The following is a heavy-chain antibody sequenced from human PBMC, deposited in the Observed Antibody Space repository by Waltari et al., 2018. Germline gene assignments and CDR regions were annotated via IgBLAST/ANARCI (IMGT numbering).Heavy chain of an antibody. D-gene: IGHD1-26*01. CDR2: IYTSGIT. Sequence: QVQLQESGPGLVKPSQTLSLTCTVSGGSISSGSYYWSWIRQPAGKGLEWIGHIYTSGITNSNPSLKSRVTIPVDTSKNQFSLKLSSVTAADTAVYYCAREMGADYYYYGMDVWGQGTTVTVSS. CDR1: GGSISSGSYY. J-gene: IGHJ6*02. V-gene: IGHV4-61*09. CDR3: AREMGADYYYYGMDV.